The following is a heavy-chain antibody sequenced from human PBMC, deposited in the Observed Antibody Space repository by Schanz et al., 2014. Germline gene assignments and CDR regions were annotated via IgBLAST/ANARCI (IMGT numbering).Heavy chain of an antibody. Sequence: EVQLLESGGGLVEPGGSLRLSCAASGFSFSSYAMGWVRQARGKGLEWVSAISGGGGTTYYADSVKGRFTISRDNSKNTLYLQMNSLRAEDTAVYYCAASSGWHPSTDYWGQGTLVTVSS. CDR3: AASSGWHPSTDY. CDR1: GFSFSSYA. CDR2: ISGGGGTT. D-gene: IGHD6-19*01. J-gene: IGHJ4*02. V-gene: IGHV3-23*01.